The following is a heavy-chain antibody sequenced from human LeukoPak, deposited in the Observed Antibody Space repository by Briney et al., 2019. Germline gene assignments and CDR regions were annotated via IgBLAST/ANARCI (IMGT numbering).Heavy chain of an antibody. CDR3: ARDGDTHFDY. CDR1: GGSISSYY. J-gene: IGHJ4*02. V-gene: IGHV4-59*01. Sequence: PSETLSLTCTVSGGSISSYYWSWIRQPPEKGLEWIGYIYYSGSTNYNPSLKSRVTISVDTSKNQFSLKLSSVTAADTAVYYCARDGDTHFDYWGQGTLVTVSS. CDR2: IYYSGST. D-gene: IGHD7-27*01.